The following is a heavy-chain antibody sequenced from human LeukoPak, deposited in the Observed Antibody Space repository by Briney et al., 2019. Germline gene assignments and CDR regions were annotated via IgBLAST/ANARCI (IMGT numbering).Heavy chain of an antibody. V-gene: IGHV1-69*01. D-gene: IGHD2-2*01. CDR2: IIPIFGTA. CDR1: GGTFSSYA. CDR3: ARVLADIVAVPAAGRNYYGMDV. Sequence: SVKVSCKASGGTFSSYAISWVRQAPGQGLEWMGGIIPIFGTANYAQKFQGRVTITADESTSTAYMELSSLRSEDTAVYYCARVLADIVAVPAAGRNYYGMDVWGQGTTVTVSS. J-gene: IGHJ6*02.